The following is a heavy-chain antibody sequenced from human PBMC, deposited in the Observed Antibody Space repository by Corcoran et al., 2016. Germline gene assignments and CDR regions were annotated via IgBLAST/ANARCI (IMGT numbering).Heavy chain of an antibody. CDR3: AREYFYDSSGQYYYGMDV. V-gene: IGHV1-18*01. CDR2: ISAYNGNT. Sequence: QVQLVQSGAEVKKPGASVKVSCKASGYTFTSYGISWVRQAPGQGLEWMGWISAYNGNTNYAQKLQGRVTMTTDTSTSTADMELRRLRYDDTAVYYCAREYFYDSSGQYYYGMDVWGLGTTVTGTS. D-gene: IGHD3-22*01. J-gene: IGHJ6*02. CDR1: GYTFTSYG.